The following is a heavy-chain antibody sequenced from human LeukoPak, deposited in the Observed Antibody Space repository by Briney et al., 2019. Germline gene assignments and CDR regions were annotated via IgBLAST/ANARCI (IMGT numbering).Heavy chain of an antibody. Sequence: SETLSLTCAVYGGSFSGYYWSWIRQPPGKGLEWIGEINHSGSTNYNPSLKSRVTISVDTSKNQFSLKLSSVTAADTAVYCCARGIVVVPAAMQNFDYWGQGTLVTVSS. J-gene: IGHJ4*02. CDR1: GGSFSGYY. V-gene: IGHV4-34*01. CDR3: ARGIVVVPAAMQNFDY. CDR2: INHSGST. D-gene: IGHD2-2*01.